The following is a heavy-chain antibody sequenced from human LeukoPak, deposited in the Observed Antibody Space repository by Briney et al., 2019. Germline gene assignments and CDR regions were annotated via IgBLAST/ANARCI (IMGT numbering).Heavy chain of an antibody. CDR1: GGSISSTSHY. V-gene: IGHV4-39*07. D-gene: IGHD2-15*01. CDR3: ARAGAVVDNWFDP. Sequence: SETLSLTCTVSGGSISSTSHYWGWIRQFPGKGLEWIGSIYYSGSTYYNPSLTSRITISVDTSKNQFSLELSSVTAADTAVYYCARAGAVVDNWFDPWGQGTLVTVSS. CDR2: IYYSGST. J-gene: IGHJ5*02.